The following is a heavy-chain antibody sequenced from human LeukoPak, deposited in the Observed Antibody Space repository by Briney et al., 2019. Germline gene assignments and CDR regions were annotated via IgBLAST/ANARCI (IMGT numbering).Heavy chain of an antibody. CDR1: GGSFSGYY. Sequence: SETLSLTCAVYGGSFSGYYWSWIRQPPGEGLEWIGEINHSGSTNYNPSLKSRVTISVDTSKNQFSLKLSSVTAADTAVYYCARGSGYYGSGSYPYWGQGTLVTVSS. D-gene: IGHD3-10*01. V-gene: IGHV4-34*01. CDR2: INHSGST. J-gene: IGHJ4*02. CDR3: ARGSGYYGSGSYPY.